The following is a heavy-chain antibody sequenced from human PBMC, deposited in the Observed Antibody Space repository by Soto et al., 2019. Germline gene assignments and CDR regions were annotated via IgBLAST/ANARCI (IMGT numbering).Heavy chain of an antibody. V-gene: IGHV4-4*02. Sequence: QVQLQESGPGLVKPSGTLSLTCVVSGDSISNNNWWSWIRQPPGKGLEWIGEIHHSGNTNYNPSLKSRVTISLDKSRNELSLTVCSMTAADTAVYFCARAGRAVDFDYWGPGALVTVSS. CDR2: IHHSGNT. CDR3: ARAGRAVDFDY. D-gene: IGHD6-19*01. J-gene: IGHJ4*02. CDR1: GDSISNNNW.